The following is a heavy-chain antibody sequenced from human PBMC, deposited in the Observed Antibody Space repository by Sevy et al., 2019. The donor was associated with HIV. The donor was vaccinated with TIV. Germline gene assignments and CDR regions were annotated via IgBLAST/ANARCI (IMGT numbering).Heavy chain of an antibody. V-gene: IGHV4-59*01. CDR3: ARSWIAAAGTPRYWFDP. D-gene: IGHD6-13*01. Sequence: SETLSLTCTVSGGSISSYYWSWIRQPPGKGLEWIGYIYYSGSTNYNPSLKSRVTISVDTFKNQFSLKLSSVNAADTAVYYCARSWIAAAGTPRYWFDPWGQGTLVTVSS. CDR1: GGSISSYY. CDR2: IYYSGST. J-gene: IGHJ5*02.